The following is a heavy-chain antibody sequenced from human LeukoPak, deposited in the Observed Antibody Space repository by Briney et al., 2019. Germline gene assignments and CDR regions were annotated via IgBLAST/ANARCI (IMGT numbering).Heavy chain of an antibody. J-gene: IGHJ4*02. Sequence: SETLSLTCTVSGGSISSSSYYWGWIRQPPGKGLEWIGYIYYSGSTNYNPSLKSRVTISVDTSKNQFSLKLSSVTAADTAVYYCASYDFWSGYSVYWGQGTLVTVSS. CDR2: IYYSGST. CDR3: ASYDFWSGYSVY. V-gene: IGHV4-61*05. D-gene: IGHD3-3*01. CDR1: GGSISSSSYY.